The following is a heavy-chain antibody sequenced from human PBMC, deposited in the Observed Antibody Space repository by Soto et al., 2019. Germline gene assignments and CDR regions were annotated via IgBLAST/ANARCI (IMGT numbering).Heavy chain of an antibody. CDR3: AHRRRKAAAGPWYFDY. V-gene: IGHV2-5*01. CDR1: GFSLSTSGVG. J-gene: IGHJ4*02. Sequence: SGPTLVNPTQTLTLTCTFSGFSLSTSGVGVGWIRQPPGKALEWLALIYWNDDKRYSPSLKSRLTITKDTSKNQVVLTMTNMDPVDTATYYCAHRRRKAAAGPWYFDYWGQGTLVTVSS. D-gene: IGHD6-13*01. CDR2: IYWNDDK.